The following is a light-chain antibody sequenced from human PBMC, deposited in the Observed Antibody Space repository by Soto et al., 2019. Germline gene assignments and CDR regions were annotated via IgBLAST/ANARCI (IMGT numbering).Light chain of an antibody. Sequence: EIVMTQSPGTLSLSPGERATLSCRASQSVSTNLAWYQQIPGQAPRLLIYGASTRATGIPARFSGSGSGTEFTLAISSLQSEDFAVYYCQQYNAWPLTFGLGTKVDIK. J-gene: IGKJ1*01. V-gene: IGKV3-15*01. CDR3: QQYNAWPLT. CDR1: QSVSTN. CDR2: GAS.